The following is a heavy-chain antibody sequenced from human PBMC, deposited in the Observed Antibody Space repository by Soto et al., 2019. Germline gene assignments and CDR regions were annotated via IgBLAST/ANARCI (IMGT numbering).Heavy chain of an antibody. V-gene: IGHV4-30-2*01. J-gene: IGHJ5*02. CDR3: ARGRVTTSWFDP. D-gene: IGHD4-17*01. Sequence: SETLSLTCAVSGGSISSGGYSWSWIRQPLGKGLEWIGYIYQSENTYYNPSLKSRVTISVDGSKNQFSLKLNSVTAADTAVYYCARGRVTTSWFDPWGQGIQVTVSS. CDR1: GGSISSGGYS. CDR2: IYQSENT.